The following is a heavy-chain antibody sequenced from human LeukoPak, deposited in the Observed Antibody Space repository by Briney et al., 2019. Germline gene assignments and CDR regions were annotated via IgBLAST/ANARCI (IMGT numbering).Heavy chain of an antibody. D-gene: IGHD3-16*01. CDR3: ARIPGGYYYAMDV. CDR1: GFIFDDYA. Sequence: GGSLRLSCAASGFIFDDYAMHWVRQAPGKGLEWVSGISWNSGDIGYADSVKGRFTISRDNAKNSLYLQMNSLRTEDTALYYCARIPGGYYYAMDVWGQGTTVTVSS. J-gene: IGHJ6*02. CDR2: ISWNSGDI. V-gene: IGHV3-9*01.